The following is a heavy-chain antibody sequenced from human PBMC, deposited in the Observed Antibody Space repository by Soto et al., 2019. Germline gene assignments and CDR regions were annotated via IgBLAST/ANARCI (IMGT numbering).Heavy chain of an antibody. V-gene: IGHV1-18*04. D-gene: IGHD2-8*01. CDR3: ARDNGETGASLVDY. J-gene: IGHJ4*02. CDR1: GYTFTNFG. CDR2: ISGYNGNT. Sequence: QVQLVQSGPEMKRPGASVKISCAATGYTFTNFGFSWVRQAPGQGLEWMGWISGYNGNTDYAQRFQDRVTMTIDTSTGTGYMEVRSLRSDDTAIYYCARDNGETGASLVDYWGQGTLVTVSS.